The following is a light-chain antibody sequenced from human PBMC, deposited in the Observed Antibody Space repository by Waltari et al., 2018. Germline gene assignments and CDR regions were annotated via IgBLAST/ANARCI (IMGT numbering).Light chain of an antibody. CDR1: SSNIGSNT. J-gene: IGLJ2*01. CDR2: INN. Sequence: QSVLTQPPSASGTPGQRVTISCSGSSSNIGSNTVNWYQQLPGTAPKLLIYINNQRPSGVLARFLDSKSATSASLAISGLQSEDEAEYYCTAWDDSLNVVLFGGGTKLTVL. CDR3: TAWDDSLNVVL. V-gene: IGLV1-44*01.